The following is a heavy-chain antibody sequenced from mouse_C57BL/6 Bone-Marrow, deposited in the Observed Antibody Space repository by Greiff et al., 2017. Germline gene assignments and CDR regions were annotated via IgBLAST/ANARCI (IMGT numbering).Heavy chain of an antibody. V-gene: IGHV14-4*01. J-gene: IGHJ2*01. D-gene: IGHD2-3*01. CDR1: GFNIKDDY. CDR2: IDPEIGDT. CDR3: SSFDGNYFDF. Sequence: VQLKASGAELVRPGASVKLSCTASGFNIKDDYIHWVKQRPEQGLEWIGWIDPEIGDTEYASKFQGKATITSDTSSNTAYLQLSSLTSEDTAVYYCSSFDGNYFDFWGQGTPLTVAS.